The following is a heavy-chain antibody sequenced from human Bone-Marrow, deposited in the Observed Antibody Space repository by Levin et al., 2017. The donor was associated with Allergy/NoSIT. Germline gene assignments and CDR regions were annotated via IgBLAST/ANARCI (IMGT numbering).Heavy chain of an antibody. CDR2: MNPRGGDP. CDR1: GYTFTAFF. V-gene: IGHV1-2*06. CDR3: ARGGLFPPENDHYYYMDV. J-gene: IGHJ6*03. D-gene: IGHD3-22*01. Sequence: MSGGSLRLSCRASGYTFTAFFIHWLRQAPGQGLEWLGRMNPRGGDPTHTQKFQGRITMTSDTSSRTASMELTRLTSDDTAVYYCARGGLFPPENDHYYYMDVWGKGTTVIVSS.